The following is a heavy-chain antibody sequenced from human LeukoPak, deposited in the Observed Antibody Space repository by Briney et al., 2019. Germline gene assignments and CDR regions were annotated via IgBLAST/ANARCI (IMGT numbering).Heavy chain of an antibody. V-gene: IGHV4-4*07. CDR1: GGSISNYY. CDR3: ARVYGSSGYYDAFDI. J-gene: IGHJ3*02. Sequence: SETLSLTCTVSGGSISNYYWSWIRQPAGKGLEWIGRIYTSGSTNYNPSLKSRVTMSVDTSKNQFSLKLSSVTAADTAVYYCARVYGSSGYYDAFDIWGQGTMATVSS. CDR2: IYTSGST. D-gene: IGHD3-22*01.